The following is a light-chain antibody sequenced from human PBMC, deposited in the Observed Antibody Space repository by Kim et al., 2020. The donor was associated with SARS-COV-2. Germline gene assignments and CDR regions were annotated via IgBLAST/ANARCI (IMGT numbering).Light chain of an antibody. V-gene: IGLV2-14*03. J-gene: IGLJ1*01. CDR1: SSDVGAYNY. Sequence: GQSLTISCTGTSSDVGAYNYVSWYQHHPGKAPILIIFDVNNRPSGLSNRFSGSKSGNTASLTISGLQAEDEADYYCSSYATSRSYVFGTGTKVTVL. CDR2: DVN. CDR3: SSYATSRSYV.